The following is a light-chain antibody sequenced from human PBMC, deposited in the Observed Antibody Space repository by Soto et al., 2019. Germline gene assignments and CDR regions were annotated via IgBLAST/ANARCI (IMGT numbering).Light chain of an antibody. Sequence: DIPMTHSPSSLSASVGYRFTITCQASQDIRKYLNWYQQKPGKAPNLLIYDTSNLETGVPSSFSGSGSGTDFTFTISSMQPEDIATYYCQQYDNIVTFGGGTKVDIK. CDR3: QQYDNIVT. CDR2: DTS. J-gene: IGKJ4*01. V-gene: IGKV1-33*01. CDR1: QDIRKY.